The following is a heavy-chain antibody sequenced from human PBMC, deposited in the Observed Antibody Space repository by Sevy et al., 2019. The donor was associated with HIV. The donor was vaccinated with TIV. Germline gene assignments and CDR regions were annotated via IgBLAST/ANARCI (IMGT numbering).Heavy chain of an antibody. Sequence: GGSLRLSCAASGFTFSSSTMNWVRQAPGKGLEWVSSISSGSSYIYYADPVKGRFTIARDNAKNLLYLQMNSLRAEDSAVYHCARDRGVGTSAYGMDVWGQGTTVTVSS. D-gene: IGHD3-10*01. CDR1: GFTFSSST. CDR2: ISSGSSYI. J-gene: IGHJ6*02. V-gene: IGHV3-21*01. CDR3: ARDRGVGTSAYGMDV.